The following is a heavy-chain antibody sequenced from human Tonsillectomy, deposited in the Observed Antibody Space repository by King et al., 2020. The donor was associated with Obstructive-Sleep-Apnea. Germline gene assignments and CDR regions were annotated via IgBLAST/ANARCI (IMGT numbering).Heavy chain of an antibody. CDR1: GGSISSYY. Sequence: QLQESGPGLVKPSETLSLTCTVSGGSISSYYWSWIRQPPGKGLEWIGYIYSSGSTNYNPSLKSRVTISVDTSKNQFSLKLTSVTAADTAVYYCAGGVGMDTAMVPGYRGQGTLVTVSS. V-gene: IGHV4-59*01. CDR2: IYSSGST. J-gene: IGHJ4*02. D-gene: IGHD5-18*01. CDR3: AGGVGMDTAMVPGY.